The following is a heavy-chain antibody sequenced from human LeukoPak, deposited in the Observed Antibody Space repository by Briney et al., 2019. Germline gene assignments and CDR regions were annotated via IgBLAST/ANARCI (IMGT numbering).Heavy chain of an antibody. J-gene: IGHJ4*02. D-gene: IGHD5-18*01. CDR3: AKDELGYSYGPGY. V-gene: IGHV3-23*01. CDR1: GFTFSSYG. Sequence: GGSLRLSCAASGFTFSSYGMSWVRQAPGKGLEWVSAISGSGGSTYYADSVKGRFTISRDNSKNTLYLQMNSLRAEDTAVYYCAKDELGYSYGPGYWGQGTLVTVSS. CDR2: ISGSGGST.